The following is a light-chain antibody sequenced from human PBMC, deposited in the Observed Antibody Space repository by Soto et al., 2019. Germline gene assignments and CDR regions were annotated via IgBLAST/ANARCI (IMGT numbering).Light chain of an antibody. Sequence: EIVMTQSPPSLTVTPGEPASISCRSSQRLLHRNGNIFLDWYLQRPGQSPQLLIYLGYNRASGVPDRVTGSEARTDFTLKISRVEAEDVGVYYCMQALETPYTFGQGTKLEIK. V-gene: IGKV2-28*01. CDR3: MQALETPYT. CDR1: QRLLHRNGNIF. CDR2: LGY. J-gene: IGKJ2*01.